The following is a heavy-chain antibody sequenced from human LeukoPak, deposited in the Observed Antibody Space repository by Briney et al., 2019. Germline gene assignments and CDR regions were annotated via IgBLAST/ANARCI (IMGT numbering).Heavy chain of an antibody. V-gene: IGHV5-51*01. J-gene: IGHJ5*02. CDR1: GYSFTSYW. CDR3: ARRDIVVVPAATYNWFDP. Sequence: GESLKLSCKGSGYSFTSYWIGWVRQMPGRGLEWMGIIYPGDSDTRYSPSFQGQVTISADKSISTAYLQWSSLKASDTAMYYCARRDIVVVPAATYNWFDPWGQGTLVTVSS. D-gene: IGHD2-2*01. CDR2: IYPGDSDT.